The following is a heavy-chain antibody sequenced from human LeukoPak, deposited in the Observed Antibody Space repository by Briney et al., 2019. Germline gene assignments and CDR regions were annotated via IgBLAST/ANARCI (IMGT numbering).Heavy chain of an antibody. V-gene: IGHV1-69*04. J-gene: IGHJ4*02. Sequence: GASVKVSCKASGGTFSSYAISWVRQAPGQGLEWMGRIIPILGIANYAQKFQGRVTITADKSTSTAYMELSSLRSEDTAVYYCAQYSSGWYDYFDYWGQGTLVTVSS. CDR1: GGTFSSYA. CDR3: AQYSSGWYDYFDY. D-gene: IGHD6-19*01. CDR2: IIPILGIA.